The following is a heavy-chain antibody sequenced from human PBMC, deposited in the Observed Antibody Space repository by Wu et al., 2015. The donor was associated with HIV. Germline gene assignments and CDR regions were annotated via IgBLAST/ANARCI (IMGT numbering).Heavy chain of an antibody. CDR2: INPKGGSP. Sequence: QVQLVQSGAEVKKPGAAVTVSCKTSGYTFTNYFIHWVRQAPGQGLEWMGWINPKGGSPSYAQKFLDRVTITSDTSTSTFYMEVSSLRSDDTAVYYCARDHSNTAWDRPCWWFDPWGQGTLVTVSS. CDR1: GYTFTNYF. CDR3: ARDHSNTAWDRPCWWFDP. D-gene: IGHD1-26*01. J-gene: IGHJ5*02. V-gene: IGHV1-46*01.